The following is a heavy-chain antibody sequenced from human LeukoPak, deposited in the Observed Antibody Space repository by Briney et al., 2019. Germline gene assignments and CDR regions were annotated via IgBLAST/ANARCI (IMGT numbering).Heavy chain of an antibody. CDR1: GYTFPSYF. J-gene: IGHJ4*02. CDR2: INPTGGST. V-gene: IGHV1-46*01. D-gene: IGHD6-6*01. Sequence: ASVKVSCKASGYTFPSYFMHWARQAPGQGLEWMGIINPTGGSTTYAQKLQGRVTMTRDTSTSTVYMELSSLRSDDTAVYYCARTAARRFDYWGQGTLVTVSS. CDR3: ARTAARRFDY.